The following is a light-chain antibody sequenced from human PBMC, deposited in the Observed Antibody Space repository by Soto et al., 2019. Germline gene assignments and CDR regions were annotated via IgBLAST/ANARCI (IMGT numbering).Light chain of an antibody. J-gene: IGLJ1*01. CDR3: SSYTTTNSYV. Sequence: QSVLTQPASVSGSPGQSITISCTGTSSDIGDYNYVSWYQQYPGKVPKLVIYDVSHRPSGVSNRFSGSKSGNTASLTISGLQAEDEADYYCSSYTTTNSYVFGTGTKVTVL. V-gene: IGLV2-14*01. CDR2: DVS. CDR1: SSDIGDYNY.